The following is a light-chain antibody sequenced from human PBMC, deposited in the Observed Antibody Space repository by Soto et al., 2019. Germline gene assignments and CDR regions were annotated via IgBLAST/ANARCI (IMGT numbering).Light chain of an antibody. CDR2: DAS. CDR3: QQYNTSPIT. Sequence: DIQMTQSPSSLSASVGVRVTITCRASQGISNYLAWFPQKPGKAPKSLIYDASSLRSGVPSKFSGSGFGTDFTLNISRLKPEDFATYYCQQYNTSPITFGKGTRVEIK. V-gene: IGKV1-16*02. J-gene: IGKJ5*01. CDR1: QGISNY.